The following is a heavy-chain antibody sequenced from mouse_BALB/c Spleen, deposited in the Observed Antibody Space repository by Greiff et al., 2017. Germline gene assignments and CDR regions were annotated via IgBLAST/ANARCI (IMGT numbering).Heavy chain of an antibody. J-gene: IGHJ4*01. Sequence: QVQLKQPGAELVRPGASVKLSCKASGYTFTSYWINWVKQRPGQGLEWIGNIYPSDSYTNYNQKFKDKATLTVDKSSSTAYMQLSSPTSEDSAVYYCTRDGYYSYYAMDYWGQGTSVTVSS. D-gene: IGHD2-3*01. CDR1: GYTFTSYW. V-gene: IGHV1-69*02. CDR3: TRDGYYSYYAMDY. CDR2: IYPSDSYT.